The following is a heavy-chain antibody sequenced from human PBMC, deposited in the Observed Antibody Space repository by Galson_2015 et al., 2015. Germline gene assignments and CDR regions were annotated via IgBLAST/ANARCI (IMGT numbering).Heavy chain of an antibody. CDR3: ARTSQDCTSSSCPYNY. CDR1: GGSFNIYA. J-gene: IGHJ4*02. V-gene: IGHV1-69*06. D-gene: IGHD2-2*01. Sequence: SVKVSCKASGGSFNIYAINWVRQAPGQGXQRVGGIIPLFGXPNYAQKFQGRVTITAEKSTITAFMEVNSLTSDDTAIYYCARTSQDCTSSSCPYNYWGQGTLVTVSS. CDR2: IIPLFGXP.